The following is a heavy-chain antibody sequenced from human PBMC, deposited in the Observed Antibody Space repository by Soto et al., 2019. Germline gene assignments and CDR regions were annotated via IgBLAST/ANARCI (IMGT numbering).Heavy chain of an antibody. D-gene: IGHD2-21*01. Sequence: SETLSLTCTVSGASISSGRSYWSWIRQHPGKGLEWIGYMFYSGSTYYHPSLKSRVTISVDTSKNQFSLKLSSVTAADTAVYYCARSRGDAEYFQHWGQGTLVTVSS. J-gene: IGHJ1*01. CDR2: MFYSGST. V-gene: IGHV4-31*03. CDR3: ARSRGDAEYFQH. CDR1: GASISSGRSY.